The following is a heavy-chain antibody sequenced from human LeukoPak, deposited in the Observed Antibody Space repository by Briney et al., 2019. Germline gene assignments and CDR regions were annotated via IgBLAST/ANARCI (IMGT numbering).Heavy chain of an antibody. J-gene: IGHJ5*02. D-gene: IGHD3-10*01. CDR1: GDSVSSNSAA. Sequence: SQTLSLTCAISGDSVSSNSAAWNWIRQSPSRGLEWLGRTYYRSKWYNDYAVSVKSRITINPDTSKNQFSLQLNSVTPEDTAVYYCARRSRGRGVITNWFDPWGQGTLVTVSS. CDR2: TYYRSKWYN. CDR3: ARRSRGRGVITNWFDP. V-gene: IGHV6-1*01.